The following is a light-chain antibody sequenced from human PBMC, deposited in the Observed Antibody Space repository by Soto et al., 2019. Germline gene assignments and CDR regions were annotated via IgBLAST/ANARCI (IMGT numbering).Light chain of an antibody. CDR3: SSYAGTNVM. V-gene: IGLV2-8*01. J-gene: IGLJ3*02. Sequence: QSVLTQPPSASGSPGQPVTISCTGSSSDVGGHKYVSWYQQHPGTAPKLIISEVNKRASGVPDRFSGSKSGNTASLTVSGLQAEDEADYYCSSYAGTNVMFGEGTKLTVL. CDR1: SSDVGGHKY. CDR2: EVN.